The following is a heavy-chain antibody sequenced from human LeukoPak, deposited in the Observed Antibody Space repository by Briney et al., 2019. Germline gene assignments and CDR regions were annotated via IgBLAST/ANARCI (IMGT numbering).Heavy chain of an antibody. D-gene: IGHD1/OR15-1a*01. Sequence: GGSLRLSCAASGFTFSKYAMSWVRQAPGKELEWVSAISPSDGNTFYSASVKGRFTISRDNSRNTLSLQMNSLRAEDTALYYCAKDSSVPYGITDWGQGTLVTVSS. V-gene: IGHV3-23*01. CDR1: GFTFSKYA. CDR3: AKDSSVPYGITD. J-gene: IGHJ4*02. CDR2: ISPSDGNT.